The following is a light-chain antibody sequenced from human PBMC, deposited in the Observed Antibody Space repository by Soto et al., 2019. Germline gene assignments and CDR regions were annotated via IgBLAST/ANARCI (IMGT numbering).Light chain of an antibody. Sequence: DIQMTQSPSTLSASVGDRVTITCRASQSISSWLAWYRQKPGKAPKLLIYDASSLESGVPSRFSGSGSGTEFTLTISSLQPDDFATYYCQQYNSYLWTFGQGTKVEI. V-gene: IGKV1-5*01. CDR3: QQYNSYLWT. CDR2: DAS. J-gene: IGKJ1*01. CDR1: QSISSW.